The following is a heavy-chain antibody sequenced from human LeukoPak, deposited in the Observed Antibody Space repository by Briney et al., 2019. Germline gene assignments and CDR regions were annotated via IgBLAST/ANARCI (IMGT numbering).Heavy chain of an antibody. CDR3: ARVPVLRYFRFDP. CDR2: IYYSGST. Sequence: SETLSFTCTVSGGSISSYYWSWIRQPPGKGLEWIGYIYYSGSTNYNPSLKSRVTISVDTSKNQFSLKLSSVTAADTAVYYCARVPVLRYFRFDPWGQGTLVTVSS. D-gene: IGHD3-9*01. CDR1: GGSISSYY. V-gene: IGHV4-59*01. J-gene: IGHJ5*02.